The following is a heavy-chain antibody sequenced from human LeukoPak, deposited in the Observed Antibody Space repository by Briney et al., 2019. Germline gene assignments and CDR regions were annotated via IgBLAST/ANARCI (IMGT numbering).Heavy chain of an antibody. Sequence: ASVRVSCKASGYTFNRYGIAWVRQALGQGLEWMGWISGYNGNTNYAQKLQGRVTMTTDTSTSTAYMELRSLRSDDTAMYYCARDYGYGVTVMISDDYWGQGTLVTVS. D-gene: IGHD5-12*01. CDR1: GYTFNRYG. J-gene: IGHJ4*02. V-gene: IGHV1-18*01. CDR2: ISGYNGNT. CDR3: ARDYGYGVTVMISDDY.